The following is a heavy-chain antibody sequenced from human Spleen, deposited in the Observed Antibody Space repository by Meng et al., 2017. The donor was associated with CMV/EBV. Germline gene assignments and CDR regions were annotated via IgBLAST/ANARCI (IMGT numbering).Heavy chain of an antibody. J-gene: IGHJ4*02. D-gene: IGHD4/OR15-4a*01. CDR2: ITTSGHYI. CDR1: GVSFSNYW. CDR3: ARANNFDY. Sequence: GESLKISCAASGVSFSNYWMSWVRQAPGKGLEWVSSITTSGHYIYYADSVKGRFTISRDDAKNSLYLQMNGLTAEDTAVYFCARANNFDYWGQGTLVTVSS. V-gene: IGHV3-21*01.